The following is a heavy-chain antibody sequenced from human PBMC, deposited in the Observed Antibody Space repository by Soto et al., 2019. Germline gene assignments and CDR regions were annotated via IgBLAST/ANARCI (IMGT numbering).Heavy chain of an antibody. V-gene: IGHV3-23*01. CDR2: ISGIGGST. CDR1: GFTFSSYA. Sequence: GGSLRLSCAASGFTFSSYAMSWVRQAPGKGLEWVSAISGIGGSTYYADSVKGRFTISRDNSKNTLYLQMNSLRAEDTAVYYCAKYIPYSGAVILPSYFDYWGQGTLVTVSS. J-gene: IGHJ4*02. CDR3: AKYIPYSGAVILPSYFDY. D-gene: IGHD3-9*01.